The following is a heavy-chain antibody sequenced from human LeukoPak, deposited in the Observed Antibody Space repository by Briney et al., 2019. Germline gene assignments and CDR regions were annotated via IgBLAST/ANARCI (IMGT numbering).Heavy chain of an antibody. Sequence: SETLSLTCTVSGASTSSYYWTWIRQPPGKGLEWIGNIFHSGSTNYNPSLKSRVTISVEASKNQFSLRLSSVTAADTAVYYCAGEGDYWHRFDHWGRGTLVTVSS. CDR2: IFHSGST. D-gene: IGHD4-17*01. CDR1: GASTSSYY. CDR3: AGEGDYWHRFDH. V-gene: IGHV4-59*01. J-gene: IGHJ4*02.